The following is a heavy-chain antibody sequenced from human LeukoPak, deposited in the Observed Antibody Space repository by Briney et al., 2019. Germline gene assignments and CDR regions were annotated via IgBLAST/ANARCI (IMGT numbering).Heavy chain of an antibody. Sequence: SGGSLRLSCTASGFTFGDYAMSWFRQAPGKGLEWVGFIRSKAYGGTTEYAASVKGRFTISRDDSKSIAYLQMNSLKTEDTAVYYCTRDDGGMIVVVTPFDYWGQGTLVTVSS. CDR3: TRDDGGMIVVVTPFDY. V-gene: IGHV3-49*03. D-gene: IGHD3-22*01. J-gene: IGHJ4*02. CDR1: GFTFGDYA. CDR2: IRSKAYGGTT.